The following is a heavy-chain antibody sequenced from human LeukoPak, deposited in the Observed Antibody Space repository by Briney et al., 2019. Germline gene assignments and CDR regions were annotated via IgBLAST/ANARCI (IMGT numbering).Heavy chain of an antibody. J-gene: IGHJ4*02. CDR3: ARLVLVRGVIKYYFDY. V-gene: IGHV5-51*01. Sequence: ASVKVSCKASGGTFSSYAISWVRQAPGQGLEWMGIIYPGDSDTRYSPSFQGQVTISADKSISTAYLQWSSLKASDTAMYYCARLVLVRGVIKYYFDYWGQGTLVTVSS. D-gene: IGHD3-10*01. CDR2: IYPGDSDT. CDR1: GGTFSSYA.